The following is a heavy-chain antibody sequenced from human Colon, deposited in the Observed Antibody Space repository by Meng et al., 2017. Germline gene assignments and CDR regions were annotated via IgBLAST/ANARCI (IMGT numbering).Heavy chain of an antibody. J-gene: IGHJ5*02. V-gene: IGHV4-39*01. D-gene: IGHD6-19*01. Sequence: QVQLQESGPGLVKPSEALSVTCSVSGGSISTSGYYWGWIRQPPGKGLEWIGSIGHSGITYYTPSLKSRVTVSIDTSKSQFSLKLTSVTAADTAVYYCVRSSGWVRTGFDPWGQGTLVTVSS. CDR1: GGSISTSGYY. CDR2: IGHSGIT. CDR3: VRSSGWVRTGFDP.